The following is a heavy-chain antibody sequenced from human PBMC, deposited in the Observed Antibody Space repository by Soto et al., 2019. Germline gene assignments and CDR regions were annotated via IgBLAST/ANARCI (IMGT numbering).Heavy chain of an antibody. D-gene: IGHD3-22*01. V-gene: IGHV1-69*13. CDR3: ARDYYDSSGYYYYYYGMDV. Sequence: GASVKVSCKASGVTFSSYAISWVRQAPGQGLEWMGGIIPIFGTANYAQKFQGRVTITADESTSTAYMELSSLRSEDTAVYYCARDYYDSSGYYYYYYGMDVWGQGTTVTVSS. J-gene: IGHJ6*02. CDR1: GVTFSSYA. CDR2: IIPIFGTA.